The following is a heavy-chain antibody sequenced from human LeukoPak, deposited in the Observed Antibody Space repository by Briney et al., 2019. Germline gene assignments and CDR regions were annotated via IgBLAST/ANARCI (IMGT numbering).Heavy chain of an antibody. D-gene: IGHD3-10*01. CDR2: IYTSGST. CDR3: AREGGYYYGSGSYYNSNWFDP. CDR1: GNSISSGDNY. J-gene: IGHJ5*02. Sequence: PSQTLSLTCTVSGNSISSGDNYWSWIRQPAGKGLEWIGRIYTSGSTNYNPSLKSRVTMSVDTSKNQFSLKLSSVTAADTAVYYCAREGGYYYGSGSYYNSNWFDPWGQGTLVTVSS. V-gene: IGHV4-61*02.